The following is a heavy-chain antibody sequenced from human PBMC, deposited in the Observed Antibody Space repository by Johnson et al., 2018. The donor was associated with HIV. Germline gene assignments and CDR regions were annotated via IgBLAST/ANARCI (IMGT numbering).Heavy chain of an antibody. Sequence: QVQLVESGGGVVQPGRSLRLSCAASGFTFSNSAMHWVRQAPGKGLEWVAVISYDGSNKYYGDSVKGRFTISRDNSKNTLFLQMNSLRVEDTALYYCARGVRDSSGYPFAFDIWGQGTMVTVSS. J-gene: IGHJ3*02. CDR1: GFTFSNSA. V-gene: IGHV3-30*04. CDR3: ARGVRDSSGYPFAFDI. D-gene: IGHD3-22*01. CDR2: ISYDGSNK.